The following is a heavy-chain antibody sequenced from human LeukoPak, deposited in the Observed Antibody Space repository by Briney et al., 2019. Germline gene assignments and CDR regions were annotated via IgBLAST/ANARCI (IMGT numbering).Heavy chain of an antibody. CDR2: IYYSGST. V-gene: IGHV4-59*01. CDR1: GGSISSYY. CDR3: ARDTYGGNAFDI. Sequence: SETLSLTCTVSGGSISSYYWSWIRQPPGKGLEWIAYIYYSGSTNYNPSLKSRVTISVDSSKNQFSLKLSSVTAADTAVYYCARDTYGGNAFDIWGQGTMVTVSS. D-gene: IGHD4-23*01. J-gene: IGHJ3*02.